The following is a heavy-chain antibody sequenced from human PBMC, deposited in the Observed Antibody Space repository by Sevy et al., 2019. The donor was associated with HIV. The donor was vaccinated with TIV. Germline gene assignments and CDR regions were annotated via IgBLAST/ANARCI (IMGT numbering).Heavy chain of an antibody. J-gene: IGHJ4*02. CDR2: IYYSGST. CDR3: ARVFYCSGGSCLDY. CDR1: GGSISSYY. D-gene: IGHD2-15*01. V-gene: IGHV4-59*01. Sequence: SETLSLTCTVSGGSISSYYWSWIRQPPGKGLEGIGYIYYSGSTNHNPSLKSRVTISVDTSKSQFSLKLSSVTAADTAVYYCARVFYCSGGSCLDYWGQRTLVTVSS.